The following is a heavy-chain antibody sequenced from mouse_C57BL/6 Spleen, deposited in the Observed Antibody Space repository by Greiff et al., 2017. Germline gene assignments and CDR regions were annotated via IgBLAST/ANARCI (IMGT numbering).Heavy chain of an antibody. CDR2: INPSNGGT. CDR3: AKTTVVATRAMDY. V-gene: IGHV1-19*01. J-gene: IGHJ4*01. D-gene: IGHD1-1*01. Sequence: VQLQQSGPVLVKPGASVKMSCKASGYTFTDYYMNWVKQSPGQSLEWIGVINPSNGGTSYNQKFKGKATLTVDKSSSTAYMELNSLTSEDSAVYYCAKTTVVATRAMDYWGQGTSVTVSS. CDR1: GYTFTDYY.